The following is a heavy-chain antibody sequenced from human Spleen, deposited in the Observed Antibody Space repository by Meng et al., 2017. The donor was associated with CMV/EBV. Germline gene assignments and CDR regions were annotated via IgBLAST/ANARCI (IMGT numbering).Heavy chain of an antibody. D-gene: IGHD3-10*01. J-gene: IGHJ5*02. Sequence: SVSSSSSGDYSLRWIRHHPGHGLWLIGCIYSNGSTYYTPSLKGRLTITVDTSMTQISLTLTAVTAADAAFYYCVRRRGSGRYSWFDPWGQGALVTV. CDR1: VSSSSSGDYS. V-gene: IGHV4-31*02. CDR3: VRRRGSGRYSWFDP. CDR2: IYSNGST.